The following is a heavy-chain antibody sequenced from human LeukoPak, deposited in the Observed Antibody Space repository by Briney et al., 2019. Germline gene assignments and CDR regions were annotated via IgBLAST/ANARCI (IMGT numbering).Heavy chain of an antibody. V-gene: IGHV3-64*01. CDR2: ISENGDRI. CDR1: GFTFRSFW. J-gene: IGHJ3*02. D-gene: IGHD3-16*01. Sequence: PGGSLRLSCAASGFTFRSFWMHCVRQAPGKGLEYVSAISENGDRIYYANSVKGRFTNSRDNSKNTLYLQMDSLRDEDTAVYYCARDRVGGWAFDIWGQGTMVTVSS. CDR3: ARDRVGGWAFDI.